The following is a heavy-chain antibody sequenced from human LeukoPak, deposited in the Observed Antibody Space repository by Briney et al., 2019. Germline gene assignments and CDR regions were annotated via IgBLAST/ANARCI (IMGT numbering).Heavy chain of an antibody. J-gene: IGHJ4*02. D-gene: IGHD3-10*01. CDR2: ISSSGSTI. Sequence: PGGSLRLSCAASGFTFSSYEMNWVRQAPGEGLEWVSYISSSGSTIYYADSVKGRFTISRDNAKNSLYLQMNSLRAEDTAVYYCARDDIRSKYYYGSGSLDDWGQGTLVTVYS. V-gene: IGHV3-48*03. CDR3: ARDDIRSKYYYGSGSLDD. CDR1: GFTFSSYE.